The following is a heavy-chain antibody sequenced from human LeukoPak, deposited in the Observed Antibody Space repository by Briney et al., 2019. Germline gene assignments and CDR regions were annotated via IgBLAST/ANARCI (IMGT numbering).Heavy chain of an antibody. CDR3: ARGYYDSSGYADY. CDR1: GGSISSGSYY. CDR2: IYTSGST. D-gene: IGHD3-22*01. Sequence: PSQTLSLTCTVSGGSISSGSYYWSWIRQPAGKGLEWIGRIYTSGSTNYNPSLKSRVTMSVDTSKNQFSLKLSSVTAADTAVYYCARGYYDSSGYADYWGQGTLVTVSS. V-gene: IGHV4-61*02. J-gene: IGHJ4*02.